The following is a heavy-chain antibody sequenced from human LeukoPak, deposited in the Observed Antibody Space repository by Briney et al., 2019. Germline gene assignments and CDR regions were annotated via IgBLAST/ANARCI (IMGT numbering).Heavy chain of an antibody. V-gene: IGHV1-69*05. CDR2: IIPIFGTA. CDR1: GGTFSSYA. J-gene: IGHJ4*02. D-gene: IGHD2-15*01. Sequence: SVKASCKASGGTFSSYAISWVRQAPGQGLEWMGRIIPIFGTANYAQKFQGRVTITTDESTSTAYMELSSLRSEDTAVYYCARNEEWWSPFDYWGQGTLVTVSS. CDR3: ARNEEWWSPFDY.